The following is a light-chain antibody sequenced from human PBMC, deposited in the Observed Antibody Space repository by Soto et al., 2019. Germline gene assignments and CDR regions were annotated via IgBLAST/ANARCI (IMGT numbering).Light chain of an antibody. Sequence: EIVLTQSPATLSLSPGERATLSCRASQSVSSYLAWYQQKPGQAPRLLIYDASNRTTSSPARFSGSGSGTDLTLTISILEPEDFAVYYCQQRSNWPPSITFGQGTRLEIK. V-gene: IGKV3-11*01. CDR1: QSVSSY. J-gene: IGKJ5*01. CDR3: QQRSNWPPSIT. CDR2: DAS.